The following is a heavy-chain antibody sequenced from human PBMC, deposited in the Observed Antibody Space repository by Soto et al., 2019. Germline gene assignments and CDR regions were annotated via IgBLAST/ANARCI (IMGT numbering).Heavy chain of an antibody. D-gene: IGHD3-22*01. J-gene: IGHJ4*02. CDR3: ARVSGLHRGY. CDR1: GYTFTNYD. Sequence: QVQLVQSGAEVKKPGASVKVSCKASGYTFTNYDINWVRQVAGQGLEWMGWMNPDSGDTHSAQNFQGRVTMTRNISISTAYMELSSLRSQDTAVYYCARVSGLHRGYWGQGTLVTVSS. CDR2: MNPDSGDT. V-gene: IGHV1-8*01.